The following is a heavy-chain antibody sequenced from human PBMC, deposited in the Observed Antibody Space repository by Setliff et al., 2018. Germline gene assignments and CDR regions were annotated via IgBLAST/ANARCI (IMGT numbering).Heavy chain of an antibody. CDR2: IYSSGST. V-gene: IGHV4-61*09. CDR3: AKRPYSYGSEDY. Sequence: PSETLSLTCTVSGGSISSGSYYWSWIRQPAGKGLEWIGHIYSSGSTNYNPSLKSRVTISVDRSKNQFSLKLSSVIAADTAVYYCAKRPYSYGSEDYWGQGTLVTVSS. J-gene: IGHJ4*02. CDR1: GGSISSGSYY. D-gene: IGHD5-18*01.